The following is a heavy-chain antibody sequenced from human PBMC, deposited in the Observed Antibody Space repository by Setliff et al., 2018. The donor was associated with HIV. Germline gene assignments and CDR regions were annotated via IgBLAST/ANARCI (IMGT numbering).Heavy chain of an antibody. V-gene: IGHV1-8*01. D-gene: IGHD3-10*01. CDR3: ASGKGVRGVIITGGLDV. CDR2: MNPNSGDT. J-gene: IGHJ6*04. Sequence: ASVKVSCKASGHTFSNYDVIWVRRATGQGLEWMGWMNPNSGDTGYAQKFQGRVIMTWDTSISTAYMELSSLTSADTAVYYCASGKGVRGVIITGGLDVWGKGTTVTVPQ. CDR1: GHTFSNYD.